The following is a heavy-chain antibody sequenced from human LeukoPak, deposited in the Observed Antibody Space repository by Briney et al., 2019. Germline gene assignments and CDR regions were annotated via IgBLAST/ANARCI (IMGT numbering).Heavy chain of an antibody. CDR2: ISSSSSYI. CDR3: RRGEYSSPPGFDY. CDR1: GFTFSSYS. D-gene: IGHD6-6*01. Sequence: GGSLRLSCAASGFTFSSYSMNWVRQAPGKGLEWVSSISSSSSYIYYADSVKGRFTISRDNAKNSLYPQMNSLRAEDTAVYYCRRGEYSSPPGFDYWGQGTLVTVSS. J-gene: IGHJ4*02. V-gene: IGHV3-21*01.